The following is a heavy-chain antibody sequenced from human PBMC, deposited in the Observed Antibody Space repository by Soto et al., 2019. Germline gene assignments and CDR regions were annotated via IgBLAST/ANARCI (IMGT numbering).Heavy chain of an antibody. CDR3: ATVAPSYDVWSGYPHYYGMDV. D-gene: IGHD3-3*01. V-gene: IGHV1-24*01. Sequence: QVQLVQSGAEVKKPGASVKVSCKVSGYTLTELSMNWVRQAPGKGIEWMGGFDPEDGETIYAQKFQGRGTMTEDTRTDAAYMGLSSRGSEDTAVYYCATVAPSYDVWSGYPHYYGMDVWGQGATV. J-gene: IGHJ6*02. CDR1: GYTLTELS. CDR2: FDPEDGET.